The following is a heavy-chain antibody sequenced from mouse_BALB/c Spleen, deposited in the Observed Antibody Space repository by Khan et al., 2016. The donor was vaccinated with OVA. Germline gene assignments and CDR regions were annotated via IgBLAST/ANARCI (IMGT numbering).Heavy chain of an antibody. CDR3: ASHLTGAFAF. V-gene: IGHV5-6*01. Sequence: EVELVESGGDLVKPGGSLKLSCAASGFSFSSYSMSWVRQTPDKRLEWVATISSGGDYTYYPDSVKGRFTISRDNAKNTLYLQMSSLGSEDTAMYYCASHLTGAFAFWGQGTLVTVSA. CDR1: GFSFSSYS. D-gene: IGHD4-1*01. CDR2: ISSGGDYT. J-gene: IGHJ3*01.